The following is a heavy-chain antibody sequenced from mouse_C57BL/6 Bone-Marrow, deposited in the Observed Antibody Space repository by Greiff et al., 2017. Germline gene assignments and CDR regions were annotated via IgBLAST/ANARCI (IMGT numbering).Heavy chain of an antibody. CDR1: GYTFTTYP. Sequence: VQGVESGAELVKPGASVKMSCKASGYTFTTYPIEWMKQNHGKSLEWIGNFHPYNDDTKYNEKFKGKATLTVETSSNTVYLELSRLTSDDSAVYYCARSSTFFYYFDYWGQGTTLTVSS. CDR2: FHPYNDDT. CDR3: ARSSTFFYYFDY. D-gene: IGHD5-1*01. V-gene: IGHV1-47*01. J-gene: IGHJ2*01.